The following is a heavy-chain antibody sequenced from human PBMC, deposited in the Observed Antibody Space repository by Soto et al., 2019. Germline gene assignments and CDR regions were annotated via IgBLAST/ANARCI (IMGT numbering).Heavy chain of an antibody. D-gene: IGHD1-26*01. J-gene: IGHJ4*02. Sequence: EVQLVESGGGLEQPGGSLRLSCAASGFSFSTYSMNWVRQAPGKGLEWVSYISSSSSTVYYADSVKGRFTIARDNAKNSLYLQINSLRDEDPAVYYCTRESPSTLGIVGAIYGDHWGQGTLVTVSS. CDR1: GFSFSTYS. CDR3: TRESPSTLGIVGAIYGDH. V-gene: IGHV3-48*02. CDR2: ISSSSSTV.